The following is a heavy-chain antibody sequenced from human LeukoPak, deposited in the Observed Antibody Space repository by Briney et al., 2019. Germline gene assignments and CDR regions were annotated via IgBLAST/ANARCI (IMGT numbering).Heavy chain of an antibody. Sequence: PGRSLRLSCAASGFTFDDYAMHWVRHAPGKGLEWVSGTRWISGSIGYADSVKGRFTISRDNAKNSLYLQMNSLRAEDTALYYCAKDIDGDYVGRIGYFDYWGQGTLVTVSS. J-gene: IGHJ4*02. CDR2: TRWISGSI. D-gene: IGHD4-17*01. CDR3: AKDIDGDYVGRIGYFDY. V-gene: IGHV3-9*01. CDR1: GFTFDDYA.